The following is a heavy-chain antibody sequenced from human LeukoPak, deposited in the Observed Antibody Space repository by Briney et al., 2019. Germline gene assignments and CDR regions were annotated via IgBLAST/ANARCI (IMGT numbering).Heavy chain of an antibody. Sequence: GGSLRLSCAASGFTFSSYAMSWVRQAPGKGLEWVSAISGSGGSTYYADSVKGRFTISRDNSKNTLYLQMNSLRAEDTAVYYCAKDRRFLSNYYDSGAYLDYWGQGTLVTVSS. V-gene: IGHV3-23*01. CDR1: GFTFSSYA. D-gene: IGHD3-22*01. CDR2: ISGSGGST. J-gene: IGHJ4*02. CDR3: AKDRRFLSNYYDSGAYLDY.